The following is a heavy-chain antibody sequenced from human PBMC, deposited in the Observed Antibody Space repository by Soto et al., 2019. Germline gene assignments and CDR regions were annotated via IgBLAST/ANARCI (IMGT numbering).Heavy chain of an antibody. CDR2: IHSDGSST. CDR1: GFTFSYYC. J-gene: IGHJ3*01. Sequence: EVQLVESEGGLVQPGGSLRLSCAASGFTFSYYCMNWVRQAPGQGLVWVSRIHSDGSSTTYADSVKGRFTIARDTAKNTLYLQMNSLRAEDTAVYYCARGDKGAFDLWGQGTMVTVSS. D-gene: IGHD2-21*02. CDR3: ARGDKGAFDL. V-gene: IGHV3-74*01.